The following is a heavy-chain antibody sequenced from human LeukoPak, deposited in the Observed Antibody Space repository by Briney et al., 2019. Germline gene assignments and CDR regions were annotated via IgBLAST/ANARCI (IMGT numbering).Heavy chain of an antibody. D-gene: IGHD5-24*01. Sequence: SQTLSLTCTVSGGSISSGGYYWSWIRQHPGKGLEWIGYIYYSGSTYYNPSLKSRVTISVDTSKNQFSLKLSSVTAADTAVYYCAINSRKGMAGTFGAFDIWGQGTMVTVSS. CDR3: AINSRKGMAGTFGAFDI. CDR1: GGSISSGGYY. V-gene: IGHV4-31*03. CDR2: IYYSGST. J-gene: IGHJ3*02.